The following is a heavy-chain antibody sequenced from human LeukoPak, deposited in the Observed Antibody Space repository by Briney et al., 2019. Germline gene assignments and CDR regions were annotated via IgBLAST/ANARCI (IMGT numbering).Heavy chain of an antibody. CDR3: ARDQPLAASWFDP. CDR2: IHPTGIRT. J-gene: IGHJ5*02. CDR1: TFSFSDYG. V-gene: IGHV3-23*01. Sequence: GGSLRLSCVASTFSFSDYGMGWVRQAPGKGLEWVSTIHPTGIRTYYADSVRGRFTISRDNSKNTVFLQIDSLRVEDTAIYYCARDQPLAASWFDPWGEGPLDSVPS.